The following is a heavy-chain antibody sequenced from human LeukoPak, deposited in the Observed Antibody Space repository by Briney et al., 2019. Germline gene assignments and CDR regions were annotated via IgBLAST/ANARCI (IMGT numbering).Heavy chain of an antibody. CDR3: ARGHYDSGFSFDY. D-gene: IGHD3-10*01. CDR1: GFTFSSYW. V-gene: IGHV3-7*01. Sequence: PGGSLRLSCAAAGFTFSSYWMSWVRQAPGKGLEWVANIKEDGSEKYYVDSVKGRFTISRDNAKNSLFLQMNSLRAEDTAVYYCARGHYDSGFSFDYWGQGTLVTVSS. J-gene: IGHJ4*02. CDR2: IKEDGSEK.